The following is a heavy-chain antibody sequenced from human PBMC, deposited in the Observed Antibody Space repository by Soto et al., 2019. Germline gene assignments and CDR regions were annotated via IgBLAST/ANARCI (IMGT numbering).Heavy chain of an antibody. CDR1: GFTFGYYA. CDR2: IRSKAYGGTT. Sequence: PGGSLRLSCTASGFTFGYYAMSWFRQAPGKGLEWVGFIRSKAYGGTTEYAASVKGRFTISRDDSKSIAYLQMNSLKTEDTAVYYCTRPSPGIAARGYYYYYMDVWGKGTTVTVSS. J-gene: IGHJ6*03. D-gene: IGHD6-6*01. V-gene: IGHV3-49*03. CDR3: TRPSPGIAARGYYYYYMDV.